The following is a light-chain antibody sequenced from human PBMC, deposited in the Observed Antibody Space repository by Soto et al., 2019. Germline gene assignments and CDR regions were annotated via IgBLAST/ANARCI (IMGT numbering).Light chain of an antibody. CDR1: QSISSY. CDR3: QQSQSTPMYT. CDR2: AAT. V-gene: IGKV1-39*01. J-gene: IGKJ2*01. Sequence: DIQMTQSPSSLSASVGDRVTITCRASQSISSYLNWYQQKPGKAPKLLIYAATSLQSGVPSRFSGSGSGTDFTLTISSLQPEDSVTYYCQQSQSTPMYTFGQGTKLEIK.